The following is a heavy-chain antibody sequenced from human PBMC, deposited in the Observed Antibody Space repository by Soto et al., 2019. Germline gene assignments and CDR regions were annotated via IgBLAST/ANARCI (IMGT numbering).Heavy chain of an antibody. J-gene: IGHJ4*02. V-gene: IGHV4-39*01. CDR3: VSQRTTVPTQAYFDY. Sequence: PSETLSLTCTVSGGSVTNSSYYLGWIRQSPGKGLEWIGSVYYRGRSYSKSSVKSRVTISVDTSKNRFSLSLNSVTASDTAVYFCVSQRTTVPTQAYFDYWGPGALVTVSS. CDR2: VYYRGRS. D-gene: IGHD4-17*01. CDR1: GGSVTNSSYY.